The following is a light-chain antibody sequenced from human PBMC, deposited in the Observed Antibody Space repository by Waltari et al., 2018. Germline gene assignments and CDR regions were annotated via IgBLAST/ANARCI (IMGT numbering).Light chain of an antibody. Sequence: EIVLTQSPATLSLSPGERATLFCRASQSISRFLAWYQLKPGQSPRLLIYDASNWATGIPARFSGSGSGTDFTLTISSLEPEDFAVYYCQQYGSSLGTFGQGTKVEIK. CDR3: QQYGSSLGT. J-gene: IGKJ1*01. V-gene: IGKV3-11*01. CDR1: QSISRF. CDR2: DAS.